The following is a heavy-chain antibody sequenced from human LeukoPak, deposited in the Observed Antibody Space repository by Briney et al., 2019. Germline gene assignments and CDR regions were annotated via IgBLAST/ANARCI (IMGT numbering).Heavy chain of an antibody. CDR1: GFTFSSYA. V-gene: IGHV3-30-3*01. Sequence: GGSLRLSCAASGFTFSSYAMSWVRQAPGKGLEWVAVISYDGSNKYYADSVKGRFTISRDNSKNTLYLQMNSLRAEDTAVYYCARGRGVNYYDSSGYPFDYWGQGTLVTVSS. D-gene: IGHD3-22*01. J-gene: IGHJ4*02. CDR2: ISYDGSNK. CDR3: ARGRGVNYYDSSGYPFDY.